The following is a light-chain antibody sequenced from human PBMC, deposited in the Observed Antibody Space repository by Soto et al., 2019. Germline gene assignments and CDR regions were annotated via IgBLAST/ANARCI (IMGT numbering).Light chain of an antibody. J-gene: IGLJ2*01. CDR3: CSYAGSYLV. Sequence: QSALTQPRSVSGSPGQSVTISCTGTSSDVGGYNYVSWYQQHPGKAPKLMIYDVSKRPSGVPDRFSGSKSGNTASLTISGLQGEDEADYYCCSYAGSYLVFGGGTKVTVL. CDR1: SSDVGGYNY. V-gene: IGLV2-11*01. CDR2: DVS.